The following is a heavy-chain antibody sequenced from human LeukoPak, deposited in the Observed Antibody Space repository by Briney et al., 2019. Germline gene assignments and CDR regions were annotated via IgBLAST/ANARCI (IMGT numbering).Heavy chain of an antibody. CDR1: GFTFRDNG. V-gene: IGHV3-30*03. CDR2: ISYDGSHQ. D-gene: IGHD3-10*01. CDR3: ATPINYHGSGSYFPPIH. J-gene: IGHJ4*02. Sequence: GGSLRLSCAASGFTFRDNGMDWVRQAPGKGLEWVAVISYDGSHQYYADSVKGRFTISRDNSKNTLYLQVNSLRPEDTAVYYCATPINYHGSGSYFPPIHWGQGTLVTVSS.